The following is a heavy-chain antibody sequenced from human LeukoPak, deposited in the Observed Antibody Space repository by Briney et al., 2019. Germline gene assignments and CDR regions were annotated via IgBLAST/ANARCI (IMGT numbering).Heavy chain of an antibody. J-gene: IGHJ4*02. CDR2: INSDGSST. CDR1: GFTFSSYW. CDR3: ATELLTPLDY. V-gene: IGHV3-74*01. D-gene: IGHD3-9*01. Sequence: GGSLRLTCAASGFTFSSYWMHWVRQAPGKGLVWVSRINSDGSSTTYADSVKGRFTISRDNAKNTLYLQMNSLRADDTAVYYCATELLTPLDYWGQGTLVTVSS.